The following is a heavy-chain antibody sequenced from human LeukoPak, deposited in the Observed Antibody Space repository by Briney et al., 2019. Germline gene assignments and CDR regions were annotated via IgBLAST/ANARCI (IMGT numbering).Heavy chain of an antibody. J-gene: IGHJ6*03. V-gene: IGHV3-48*03. CDR3: ATRGGSRYYYYMDV. CDR1: GFTFSSYE. Sequence: PGGSLRLSCAASGFTFSSYEMNWVRQAPGKGLEWVSYISSSGSTIYYADSVKGRFTISRDNAKNSLYLQMNSLRAEDTAVYYCATRGGSRYYYYMDVWGKGTTVTISS. D-gene: IGHD1-26*01. CDR2: ISSSGSTI.